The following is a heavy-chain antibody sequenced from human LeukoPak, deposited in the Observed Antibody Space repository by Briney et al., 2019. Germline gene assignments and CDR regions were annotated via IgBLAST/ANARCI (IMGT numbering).Heavy chain of an antibody. V-gene: IGHV4-31*03. D-gene: IGHD3-3*01. CDR2: IYYSGST. CDR1: GGSISSGGYY. CDR3: ARGAIFGVVIIFDY. J-gene: IGHJ4*02. Sequence: SETLSLTCTVSGGSISSGGYYWSWIRQHPGKGLEWIGYIYYSGSTYYNPSLKSRVTISVDTSKNQFSLKLSAVTAADTVVYYCARGAIFGVVIIFDYWGEETLVTVSS.